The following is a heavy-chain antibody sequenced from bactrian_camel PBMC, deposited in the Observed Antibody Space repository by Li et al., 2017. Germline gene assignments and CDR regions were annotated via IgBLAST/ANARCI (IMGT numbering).Heavy chain of an antibody. CDR2: LDRDGTT. D-gene: IGHD8*01. J-gene: IGHJ4*01. CDR1: GLPHSSHC. V-gene: IGHV3S67*01. CDR3: AACQNQINGEPRY. Sequence: VQLVESGGGSVQAGGSLTLSCAVSGLPHSSHCLGWFRQAPGKEREGVAALDRDGTTSYADSVKGRFTISQDNTKVTLYLNMNSLKSEDTAVYYCAACQNQINGEPRYWGRGPRSPSP.